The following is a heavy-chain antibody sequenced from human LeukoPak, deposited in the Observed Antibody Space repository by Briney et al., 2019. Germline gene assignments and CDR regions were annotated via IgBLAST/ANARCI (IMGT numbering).Heavy chain of an antibody. CDR1: GGSISSYY. V-gene: IGHV4-4*07. D-gene: IGHD1/OR15-1a*01. CDR2: IYTSGSN. CDR3: ATLTGSTARVWFDP. J-gene: IGHJ5*02. Sequence: SETLSLTCTVSGGSISSYYWSWIRQPAGKGLEWIGRIYTSGSNNYNPSLKSRVTMSVDTSKNQFSLKLSSVTAADTAVYYCATLTGSTARVWFDPWGQGTLVTVSS.